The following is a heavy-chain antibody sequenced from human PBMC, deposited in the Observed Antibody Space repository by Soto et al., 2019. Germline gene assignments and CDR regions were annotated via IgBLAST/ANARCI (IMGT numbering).Heavy chain of an antibody. D-gene: IGHD5-18*01. CDR3: SRHEGYSYGYFDY. CDR1: GGSISSSSYY. CDR2: IHYSGTT. V-gene: IGHV4-61*05. Sequence: PSETLSLTCTVSGGSISSSSYYWSWIRQPPGKGLEWIGFIHYSGTTNYNPSLKSRVTISLDTSKNQFSLKLSSVTAADTAVYFCSRHEGYSYGYFDYWGQGTLVTVSS. J-gene: IGHJ4*02.